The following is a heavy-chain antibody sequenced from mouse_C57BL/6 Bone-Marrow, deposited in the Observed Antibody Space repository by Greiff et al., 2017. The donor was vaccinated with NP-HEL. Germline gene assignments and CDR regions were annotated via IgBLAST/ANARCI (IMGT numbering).Heavy chain of an antibody. CDR3: AREGLYYGYDEDY. CDR2: IYPGSGST. V-gene: IGHV1-55*01. J-gene: IGHJ2*01. CDR1: GYTFTSYW. D-gene: IGHD2-2*01. Sequence: QVQLQHPGAELVKPGASVKMSCKASGYTFTSYWITWVKQRPGQGLEWIGDIYPGSGSTNYNEKFKSKATLTVDTSSSTAYMQLSSLTSEDSAVYYCAREGLYYGYDEDYWGQGTTLTVSS.